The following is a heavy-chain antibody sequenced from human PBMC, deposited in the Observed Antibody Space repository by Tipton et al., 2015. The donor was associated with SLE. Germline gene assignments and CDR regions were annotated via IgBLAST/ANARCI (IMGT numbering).Heavy chain of an antibody. V-gene: IGHV4-39*07. D-gene: IGHD3-22*01. CDR3: ARSSSGYYVDY. Sequence: TLSLTCTVSGGSISSSSHYWGWIRQPPGKGLEWIGSIYYSGSTYYNPSLKSRVTISADTSKNQFSLELSSVTAADTAVYYCARSSSGYYVDYWGQGTLVTVSS. CDR1: GGSISSSSHY. J-gene: IGHJ4*02. CDR2: IYYSGST.